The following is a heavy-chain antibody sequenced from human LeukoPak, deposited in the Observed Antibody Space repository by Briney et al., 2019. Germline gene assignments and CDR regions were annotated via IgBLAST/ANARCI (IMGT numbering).Heavy chain of an antibody. D-gene: IGHD3-22*01. Sequence: ASVKVSCKASGGTFSSYAISWVRQAPRQGLEWMGGIIPIFGTANYAQKFQGRVTITADESTSTAYMELSSLRSEDTAVYYCARGTYYYDSSGYSFDYWGQGTLVTVSS. J-gene: IGHJ4*02. CDR1: GGTFSSYA. CDR2: IIPIFGTA. V-gene: IGHV1-69*13. CDR3: ARGTYYYDSSGYSFDY.